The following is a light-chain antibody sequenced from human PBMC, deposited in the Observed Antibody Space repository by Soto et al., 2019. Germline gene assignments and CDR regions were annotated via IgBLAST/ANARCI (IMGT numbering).Light chain of an antibody. CDR3: LQHKSYHLWT. V-gene: IGKV1-17*01. CDR2: AAS. Sequence: DIQMTQSPSFLSASVGDRVTISCRAIQDIRNDLGWYQQKLGKAPKXXIYAASSLQSGVPSRFRGSGSGTDFTLTISSLQPEDSATYYCLQHKSYHLWTFGQGNK. CDR1: QDIRND. J-gene: IGKJ1*01.